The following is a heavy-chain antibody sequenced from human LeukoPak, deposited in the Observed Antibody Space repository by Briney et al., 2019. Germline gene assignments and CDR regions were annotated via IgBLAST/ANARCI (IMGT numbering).Heavy chain of an antibody. CDR1: GFTFSSYA. D-gene: IGHD6-19*01. CDR2: ISGSGGST. J-gene: IGHJ6*03. Sequence: GGSLRLSCAASGFTFSSYAMSWVRQAPGKGLEWVSAISGSGGSTYYADSVKGRFTISRDNSKNTLYLQMNSLRAEDTAVYYCAKVKPGYSSGWFVASFRYYYIDVWGKGTTVTISS. V-gene: IGHV3-23*01. CDR3: AKVKPGYSSGWFVASFRYYYIDV.